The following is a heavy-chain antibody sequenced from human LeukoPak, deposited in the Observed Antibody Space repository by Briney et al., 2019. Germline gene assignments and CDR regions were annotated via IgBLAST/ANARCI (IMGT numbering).Heavy chain of an antibody. CDR2: IYHSGST. Sequence: SETLSLTCTVSGGSISNSRYYWGWIRQPPGKGLEWIGSIYHSGSTYYNPSLKSRVTISVDTSKNQFSLKLSSVTAADTAVYYCARDRGATTWGAFDYWGQGTLVTVSS. CDR1: GGSISNSRYY. D-gene: IGHD1-26*01. CDR3: ARDRGATTWGAFDY. V-gene: IGHV4-39*07. J-gene: IGHJ4*02.